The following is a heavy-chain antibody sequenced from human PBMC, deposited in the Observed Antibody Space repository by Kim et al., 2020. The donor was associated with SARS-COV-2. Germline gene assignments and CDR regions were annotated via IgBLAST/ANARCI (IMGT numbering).Heavy chain of an antibody. CDR3: ARGTFYSGLDV. V-gene: IGHV3-74*01. CDR2: IKNDGSIT. CDR1: GFTFSSYW. J-gene: IGHJ6*02. Sequence: GGSLRLSCAASGFTFSSYWMNWVRQAPGKGLVWVSRIKNDGSITNYADFVKGRFTISRDNARNTLSVQMNSLGVDDTAVYYCARGTFYSGLDVWGQGTMVTVSS.